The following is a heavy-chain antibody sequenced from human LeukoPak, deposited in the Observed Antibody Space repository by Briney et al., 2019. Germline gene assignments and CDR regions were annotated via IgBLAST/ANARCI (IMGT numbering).Heavy chain of an antibody. J-gene: IGHJ6*02. D-gene: IGHD3-22*01. CDR2: INPSGGST. Sequence: ASVKVSCKASGYTFTSYYMHWVRQAPGQGLEWMGIINPSGGSTSYAQKLQGRVTMTRDTSISTAYMELSRLRSDDTAVYYCARSPSPPSRSYYYDSSGWYYGMDVWGQGTTVTVSS. CDR1: GYTFTSYY. V-gene: IGHV1-46*01. CDR3: ARSPSPPSRSYYYDSSGWYYGMDV.